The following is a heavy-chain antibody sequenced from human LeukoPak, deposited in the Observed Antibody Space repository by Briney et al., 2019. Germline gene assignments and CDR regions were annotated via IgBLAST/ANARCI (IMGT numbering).Heavy chain of an antibody. Sequence: SETLSLTCAVYGGSLSGYYWSWIRQPPGKGLEWIGEINHSGSTNYNPSLKSRVTISVDTSKNQFSLKLSSVTAADTAVYYCAREGSGYSSYYMDVWGKGTTVTVSS. J-gene: IGHJ6*03. V-gene: IGHV4-34*01. CDR1: GGSLSGYY. D-gene: IGHD3-22*01. CDR2: INHSGST. CDR3: AREGSGYSSYYMDV.